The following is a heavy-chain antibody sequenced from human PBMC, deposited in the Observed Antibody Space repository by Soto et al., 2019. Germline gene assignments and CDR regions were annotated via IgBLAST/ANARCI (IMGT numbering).Heavy chain of an antibody. CDR3: AQSRAGSGSYHYMDV. V-gene: IGHV3-23*01. D-gene: IGHD3-10*01. CDR2: SSGSGGGR. CDR1: GFTFSSYA. J-gene: IGHJ6*03. Sequence: PGGSLRLSCAASGFTFSSYAMSWGRQAPGKGLEWVSASSGSGGGRYYADSVKGRFTISRDNSQNTRYLQMNSLRAEDTDVYYCAQSRAGSGSYHYMDVWGKGTTVTVPS.